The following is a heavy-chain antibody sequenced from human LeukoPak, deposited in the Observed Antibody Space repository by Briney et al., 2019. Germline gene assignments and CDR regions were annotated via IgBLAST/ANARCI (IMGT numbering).Heavy chain of an antibody. CDR2: IYYSGRT. V-gene: IGHV4-59*01. D-gene: IGHD3-22*01. Sequence: SETLSLTCTVSGGSISSYCWSWIRQPPGKGLEWIGYIYYSGRTNYNPSLESRVTMSADPSKNQSSLKLTSVTAADTAVYYCARNYLSDSTGYYYDYFDFWGRGTLVTVSS. CDR1: GGSISSYC. J-gene: IGHJ4*02. CDR3: ARNYLSDSTGYYYDYFDF.